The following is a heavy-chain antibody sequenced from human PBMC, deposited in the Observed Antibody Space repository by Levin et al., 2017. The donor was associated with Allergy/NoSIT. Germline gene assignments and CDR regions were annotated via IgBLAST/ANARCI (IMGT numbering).Heavy chain of an antibody. CDR3: ARGVLNYYGSGSPYNWFDP. J-gene: IGHJ5*02. CDR2: ISAYNGNA. CDR1: GYTFTSYG. Sequence: ASVKVSCKASGYTFTSYGISWVRQAPGQGLEWMGWISAYNGNANYAQKLQGRVTMTTDTSTSTAYMELRSLRSDDTAVYYCARGVLNYYGSGSPYNWFDPWGQGTLVTVSS. V-gene: IGHV1-18*01. D-gene: IGHD3-10*01.